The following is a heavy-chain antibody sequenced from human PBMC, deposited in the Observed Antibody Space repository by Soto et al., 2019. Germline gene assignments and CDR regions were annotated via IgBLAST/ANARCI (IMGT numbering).Heavy chain of an antibody. CDR1: GGCFTGYS. J-gene: IGHJ5*02. D-gene: IGHD3-22*01. Sequence: PSVPRSLACAVYGGCFTGYSWSCIRQPPGKGLEWIGEINHSGSTNYNPSLKSRVTISVDTSKNQFSLKLSSVTAADTAVYYCASYVSPTYYDSSGYYFDPWGQGTLVTVSS. CDR3: ASYVSPTYYDSSGYYFDP. V-gene: IGHV4-34*01. CDR2: INHSGST.